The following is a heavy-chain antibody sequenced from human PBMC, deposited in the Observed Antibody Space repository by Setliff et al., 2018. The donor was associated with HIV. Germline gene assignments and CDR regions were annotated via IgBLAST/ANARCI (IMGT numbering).Heavy chain of an antibody. CDR1: GSSINTGNY. V-gene: IGHV4-38-2*01. CDR2: IYYSGST. Sequence: SETLSLTCAVSGSSINTGNYWGWIRQPPGKGLEWIGSIYYSGSTNYNPSLKSRVTISVDTSKNQFSLKLTSVTAADMGVYYCARGRKKTLAVSGTRYFDFWGQGTLVTVSS. CDR3: ARGRKKTLAVSGTRYFDF. J-gene: IGHJ4*02. D-gene: IGHD6-19*01.